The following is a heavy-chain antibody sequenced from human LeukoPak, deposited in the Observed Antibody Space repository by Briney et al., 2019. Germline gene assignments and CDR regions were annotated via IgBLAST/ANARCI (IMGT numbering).Heavy chain of an antibody. CDR3: ARVNWDDYGDYGVYYFDY. CDR2: ISPSGGST. Sequence: ASVKVSCKAFGYTFTSNYMHWVRQAPGQGPEWMGVISPSGGSTTYAQKFQGRVTLTRDMSTSTDYLELSRLRSDDTAVYYCARVNWDDYGDYGVYYFDYWGQGTLVTVSS. CDR1: GYTFTSNY. V-gene: IGHV1-46*01. D-gene: IGHD4-17*01. J-gene: IGHJ4*02.